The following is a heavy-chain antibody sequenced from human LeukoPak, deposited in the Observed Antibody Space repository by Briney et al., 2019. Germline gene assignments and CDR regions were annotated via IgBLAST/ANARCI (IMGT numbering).Heavy chain of an antibody. D-gene: IGHD3-22*01. CDR3: ARDRSSDYLRFQH. CDR2: ISSSSSTI. V-gene: IGHV3-48*01. CDR1: GFTFSSYS. J-gene: IGHJ1*01. Sequence: GGSLRLSCAASGFTFSSYSMNWVRQAPGKWLEWVSYISSSSSTIYYADSVKGRFTISRDNAKNSLYLQMNSLRAEHAAVYYCARDRSSDYLRFQHWGQGTLVTVSS.